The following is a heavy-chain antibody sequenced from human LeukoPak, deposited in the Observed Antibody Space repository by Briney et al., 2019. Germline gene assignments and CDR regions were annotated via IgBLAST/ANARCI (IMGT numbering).Heavy chain of an antibody. D-gene: IGHD3-10*01. J-gene: IGHJ6*02. CDR1: GYTFTSYY. V-gene: IGHV1-46*01. CDR2: INPSGGST. CDR3: ARDLVRGVISSYYYGMDV. Sequence: ASVKVSCKASGYTFTSYYMHWVRQAPGQGLEWMGIINPSGGSTSYAQKFQGRVTMTRDTSTSTVYMELSSLRSEDTAVYYCARDLVRGVISSYYYGMDVWGQGTTVTVSS.